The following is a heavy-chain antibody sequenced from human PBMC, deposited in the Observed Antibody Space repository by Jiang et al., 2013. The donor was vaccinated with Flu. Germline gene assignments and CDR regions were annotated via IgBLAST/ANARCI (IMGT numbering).Heavy chain of an antibody. CDR1: GDFISTSHW. CDR3: ARAGDGQQLAAVGYFYYGMDV. J-gene: IGHJ6*01. Sequence: GPGLVKPSGTLSLICAVSGDFISTSHWWSWVRQPPGKGLEWIGEISHSGSSNYIPSLRSRVTISLDKSKNQVSLKLTSVTAADTAVYYCARAGDGQQLAAVGYFYYGMDV. D-gene: IGHD6-6*01. V-gene: IGHV4-4*02. CDR2: ISHSGSS.